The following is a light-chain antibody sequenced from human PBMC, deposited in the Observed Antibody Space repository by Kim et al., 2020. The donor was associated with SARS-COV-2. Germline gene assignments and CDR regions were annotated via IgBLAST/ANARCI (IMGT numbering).Light chain of an antibody. CDR2: RNN. CDR3: AAWDDSLSGVV. J-gene: IGLJ2*01. Sequence: GQRVTISCSGSSSNIGSKYVYWYQQLPGTAPKLRIYRNNQRPSGVPDRFSGSKSGTSASLAISGLRSEDEADYYCAAWDDSLSGVVFGGGTQLTVL. CDR1: SSNIGSKY. V-gene: IGLV1-47*01.